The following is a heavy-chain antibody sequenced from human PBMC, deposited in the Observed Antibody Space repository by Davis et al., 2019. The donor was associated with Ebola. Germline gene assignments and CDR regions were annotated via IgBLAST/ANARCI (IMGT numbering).Heavy chain of an antibody. CDR3: ASDVRWLVLSN. Sequence: GGSLRLSCAVSGFTVSSNYMSWVRQAPGRGLEWVSILYIAGGTYYADSVKGRFTISRDNSKNTLYLQMNSLRAEDTAMYYCASDVRWLVLSNWGQGTLVTVSS. D-gene: IGHD3-16*01. CDR1: GFTVSSNY. V-gene: IGHV3-53*05. J-gene: IGHJ4*02. CDR2: LYIAGGT.